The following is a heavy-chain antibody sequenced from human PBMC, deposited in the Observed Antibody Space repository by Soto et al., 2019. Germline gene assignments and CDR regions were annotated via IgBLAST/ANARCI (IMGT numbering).Heavy chain of an antibody. J-gene: IGHJ3*02. D-gene: IGHD2-21*01. Sequence: SVKVSCKASGGTFSSYAISWVRQAPGQGLEWMGWISPICGTTSYAQKFQGRVTMTRNNSTSTAYMELSSLRSEDTAVYYCARGQRNSEAFDIWGQGTMVT. CDR3: ARGQRNSEAFDI. V-gene: IGHV1-69*05. CDR1: GGTFSSYA. CDR2: ISPICGTT.